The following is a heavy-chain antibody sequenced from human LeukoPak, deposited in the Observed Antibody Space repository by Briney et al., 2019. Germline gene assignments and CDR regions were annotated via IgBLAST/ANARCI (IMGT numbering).Heavy chain of an antibody. D-gene: IGHD5-18*01. CDR2: INPNNGGT. CDR1: GYTFAGYY. CDR3: ARDFRAAMVSDWFDP. Sequence: ASVKVSCKASGYTFAGYYMHWVRQAPGQGLEWMGWINPNNGGTNSAQKFQGRVTMTRDTSISTAYMELSRLRSDDTAVYYCARDFRAAMVSDWFDPWGQGTLVTVSS. J-gene: IGHJ5*02. V-gene: IGHV1-2*02.